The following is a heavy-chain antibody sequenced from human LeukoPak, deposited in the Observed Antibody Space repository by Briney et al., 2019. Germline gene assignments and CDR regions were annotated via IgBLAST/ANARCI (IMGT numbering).Heavy chain of an antibody. J-gene: IGHJ4*02. CDR2: INHSGST. CDR3: ARSPYSSSSLDY. V-gene: IGHV4-34*01. Sequence: SETLSLTCGVYGGSFSGYYWAWIRQPPGKGLEWIGEINHSGSTNYNPSLKSRVTMSVDTSKIQFSLNLSSVTAADTAVYYCARSPYSSSSLDYRGQGTLVTVSS. CDR1: GGSFSGYY. D-gene: IGHD6-6*01.